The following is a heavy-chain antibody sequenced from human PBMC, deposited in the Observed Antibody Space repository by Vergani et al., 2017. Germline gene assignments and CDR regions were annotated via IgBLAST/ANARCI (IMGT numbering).Heavy chain of an antibody. Sequence: QVQMVQSGSELKKPGASLKVSCKASGYTFTSYTINWVRQAPGQGLEWMGWINTNTGHATYAQGFQGRVTITADESTTTAYMELTSLTSEDSAIYYCARDGGSGVEVPAAFRYYYYYMDVWGEGTTVTVSS. CDR3: ARDGGSGVEVPAAFRYYYYYMDV. D-gene: IGHD2-2*01. CDR1: GYTFTSYT. V-gene: IGHV1-3*03. CDR2: INTNTGHA. J-gene: IGHJ6*03.